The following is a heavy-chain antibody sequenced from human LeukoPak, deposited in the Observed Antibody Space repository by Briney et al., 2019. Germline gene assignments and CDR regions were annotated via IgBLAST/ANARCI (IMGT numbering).Heavy chain of an antibody. V-gene: IGHV5-10-1*01. CDR3: AGAGIAVAGNAEYFQH. CDR1: GYSFTSYW. CDR2: IDPSDSYT. D-gene: IGHD6-19*01. J-gene: IGHJ1*01. Sequence: ESLKISCKGSGYSFTSYWISWVRQMPGKGLEWMGRIDPSDSYTNYSPSFQGHVTISADKSISTAYLKWSSLKASDTAMYYCAGAGIAVAGNAEYFQHWGQGTLVTVSS.